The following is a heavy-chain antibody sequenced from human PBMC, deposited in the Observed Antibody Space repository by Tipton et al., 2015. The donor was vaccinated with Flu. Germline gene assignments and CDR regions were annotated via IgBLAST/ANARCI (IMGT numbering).Heavy chain of an antibody. J-gene: IGHJ5*02. D-gene: IGHD2/OR15-2a*01. Sequence: TLSLTCTVSGGSISSSSYYWGWIRRPPGKGLEWIGSIYHNSGSTYYNPSLKSRVTISVDTSKNQFSLKLSSVTAADTAVYYCARSSTAGGPLRPWGQGTLVTVSS. CDR3: ARSSTAGGPLRP. CDR1: GGSISSSSYY. V-gene: IGHV4-39*07. CDR2: IYHNSGST.